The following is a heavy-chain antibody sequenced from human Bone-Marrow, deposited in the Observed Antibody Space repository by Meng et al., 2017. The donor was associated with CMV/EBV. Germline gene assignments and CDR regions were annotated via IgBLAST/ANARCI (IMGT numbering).Heavy chain of an antibody. Sequence: GESLKISCAASGFTFSSYSLNWVRQSPGKGLEWVSSISGSNRYINYAESVRGRFTVSRDNAKNSLPLQMNSLRGDHTAVYYCTRVDCSGPSCNLRPFAIWGPGTMVTGSS. CDR3: TRVDCSGPSCNLRPFAI. J-gene: IGHJ3*02. D-gene: IGHD2-2*01. V-gene: IGHV3-21*06. CDR2: ISGSNRYI. CDR1: GFTFSSYS.